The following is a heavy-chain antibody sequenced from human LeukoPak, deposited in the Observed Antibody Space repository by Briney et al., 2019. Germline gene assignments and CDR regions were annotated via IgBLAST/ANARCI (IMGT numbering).Heavy chain of an antibody. CDR1: GGTFSSYA. J-gene: IGHJ1*01. V-gene: IGHV1-69*06. CDR2: IIPVFGTA. CDR3: ARYGDSEYFQH. Sequence: SVKVSCKASGGTFSSYAISWVRQAPGQGLEWMGRIIPVFGTANYAQKFQGRVTITADKSTSTAYMELSSLRSEETAVYYCARYGDSEYFQHWGQGTLVTVSS. D-gene: IGHD4-17*01.